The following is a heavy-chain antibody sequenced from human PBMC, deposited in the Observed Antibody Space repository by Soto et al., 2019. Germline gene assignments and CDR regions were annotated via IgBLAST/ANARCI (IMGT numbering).Heavy chain of an antibody. CDR1: GFVFSSYA. CDR2: ISGSGGNT. D-gene: IGHD4-17*01. CDR3: AKDSTVTTSLYFYYYGFDV. J-gene: IGHJ6*01. Sequence: EVQLLESGGGLVQPGGSLRLSCAASGFVFSSYAMSWVRQAPGKGLEWVSTISGSGGNTYYADSVKGRFTISRDNSKNTLYLQMNSLRAEDTALYYCAKDSTVTTSLYFYYYGFDVWGQGTTVTVSS. V-gene: IGHV3-23*01.